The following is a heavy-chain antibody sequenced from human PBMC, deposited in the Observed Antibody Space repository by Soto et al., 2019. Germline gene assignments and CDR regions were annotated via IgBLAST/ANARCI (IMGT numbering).Heavy chain of an antibody. CDR2: IYHSGST. CDR3: ARGGDCSSTSCHPRYYYYMDV. Sequence: QVQLQESGPGLVKPSGTLSLTCAVSSGSISSSNWWSWVRQPPGKGLEWIGEIYHSGSTNYNPSLKSRVTIAVDKSKNQFSLKLSSVTAADTAVYYCARGGDCSSTSCHPRYYYYMDVWGKGTTVTVSS. J-gene: IGHJ6*03. D-gene: IGHD2-2*01. V-gene: IGHV4-4*02. CDR1: SGSISSSNW.